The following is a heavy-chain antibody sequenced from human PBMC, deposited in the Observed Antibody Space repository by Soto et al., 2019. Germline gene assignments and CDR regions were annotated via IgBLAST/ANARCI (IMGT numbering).Heavy chain of an antibody. CDR1: GGSISSSSYY. V-gene: IGHV4-39*01. D-gene: IGHD3-16*02. CDR2: IYYSGST. CDR3: ARLVGMITFGGVIVIPPSLDY. Sequence: SETLSLTCTVSGGSISSSSYYWGWIRQPPGKGLEWIGSIYYSGSTYYNPSLKSRVTISVDTSKNQFSLKLSSVTAADTAVYYCARLVGMITFGGVIVIPPSLDYWGQGTLVTVSS. J-gene: IGHJ4*02.